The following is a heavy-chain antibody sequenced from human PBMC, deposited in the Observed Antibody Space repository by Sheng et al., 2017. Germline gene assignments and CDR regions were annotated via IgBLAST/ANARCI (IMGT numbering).Heavy chain of an antibody. CDR3: ARRGPGDYLDS. CDR2: ISMSGIAI. CDR1: GFTFSGYE. Sequence: QLVESGGGLVQPGGSLRLSCAASGFTFSGYEMNWVRQAPGKGLEWVSYISMSGIAIYYAYSVKGRFTISRDNTKDSLYLHMSSLRVEDTAIYYCARRGPGDYLDSWGQG. V-gene: IGHV3-48*03. J-gene: IGHJ4*02.